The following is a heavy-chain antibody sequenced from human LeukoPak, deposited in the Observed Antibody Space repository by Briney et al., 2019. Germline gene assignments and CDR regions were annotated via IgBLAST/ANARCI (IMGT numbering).Heavy chain of an antibody. D-gene: IGHD3-16*02. CDR1: RFTFGYYA. Sequence: SGGSLRLSCAAFRFTFGYYAMHWVRQAPGKGLEWVAVISYDGNTHYYADSVKGRFTISRDNSKNTLFLQMSSLRAEDTAVYYCARGGYYDYAWGAYRSFPLDYWGQGTLVTVSS. J-gene: IGHJ4*02. CDR3: ARGGYYDYAWGAYRSFPLDY. V-gene: IGHV3-30*15. CDR2: ISYDGNTH.